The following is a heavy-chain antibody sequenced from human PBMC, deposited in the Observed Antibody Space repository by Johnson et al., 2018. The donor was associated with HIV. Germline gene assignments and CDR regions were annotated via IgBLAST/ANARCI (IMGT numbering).Heavy chain of an antibody. Sequence: QVQLVESGGGVVQPGKSLRLFCAVSGFTFSTYTMHWVRQAPGRGLEWVAVISYDGSNKYYADSVKGRFTISRDTSRDTLYLQMNSLRNEDTAVYYCARPGPTVTDDGFDIWGQGTMVTVSS. D-gene: IGHD4-17*01. V-gene: IGHV3-30*04. CDR3: ARPGPTVTDDGFDI. CDR1: GFTFSTYT. CDR2: ISYDGSNK. J-gene: IGHJ3*02.